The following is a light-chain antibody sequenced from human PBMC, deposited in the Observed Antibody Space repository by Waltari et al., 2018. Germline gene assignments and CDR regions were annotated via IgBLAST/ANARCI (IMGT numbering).Light chain of an antibody. CDR1: QSISSY. CDR2: AAS. V-gene: IGKV1-39*01. Sequence: DIQMTQSPSSLSASVGDRVTIPCRASQSISSYLNWYQQKPGKAPKLLIYAASSLQSGVPSRFSGSGSGTDFTLTISSLQSEDFAVYYCQQYNNWPPWTFGQGTKVEIK. J-gene: IGKJ1*01. CDR3: QQYNNWPPWT.